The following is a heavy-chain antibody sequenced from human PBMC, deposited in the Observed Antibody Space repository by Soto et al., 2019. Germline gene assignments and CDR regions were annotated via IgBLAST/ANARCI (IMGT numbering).Heavy chain of an antibody. D-gene: IGHD1-20*01. Sequence: SQTLSLAGAVSRGAVSSATYYCNLMRQPPGNPLEWIGYIYYSGSTNDNPSLKSRVTISLGTSNDRFSLRPSYVTAADTAVYCCARARDKNINYYYALEVWGQGIKVTVSS. CDR3: ARARDKNINYYYALEV. CDR2: IYYSGST. V-gene: IGHV4-61*01. CDR1: RGAVSSATYY. J-gene: IGHJ6*02.